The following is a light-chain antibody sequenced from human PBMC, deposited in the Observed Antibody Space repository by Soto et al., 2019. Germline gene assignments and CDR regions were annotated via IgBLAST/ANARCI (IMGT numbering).Light chain of an antibody. CDR2: EAS. J-gene: IGKJ4*01. CDR3: QQYDTYST. V-gene: IGKV1-5*01. CDR1: QSISSY. Sequence: DIQMTQSPSSLSASVGDRVTITCRASQSISSYLNWYQQKPGKAPKLLISEASSLDSGVPSRFSGSESGTEYVLTISSLQPEDFATYYCQQYDTYSTFGGGTKVDIK.